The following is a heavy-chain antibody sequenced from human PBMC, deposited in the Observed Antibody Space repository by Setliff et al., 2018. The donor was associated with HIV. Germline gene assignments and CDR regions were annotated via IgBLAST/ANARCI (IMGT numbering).Heavy chain of an antibody. CDR2: IDYSGST. D-gene: IGHD3-22*01. CDR3: ARTHSGYFPYYFDY. CDR1: GASISSYY. J-gene: IGHJ4*02. Sequence: SETLSLTCTVSGASISSYYWSWIRQPPGKGLEWIGYIDYSGSTNYNPSLKSRLTISTDASKNQFSLKLSSVTAADTAVYYCARTHSGYFPYYFDYWGQGTLVTVSS. V-gene: IGHV4-59*12.